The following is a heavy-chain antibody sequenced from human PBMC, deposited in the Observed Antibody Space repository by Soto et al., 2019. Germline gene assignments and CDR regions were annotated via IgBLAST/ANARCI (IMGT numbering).Heavy chain of an antibody. Sequence: GGSLRLSCAASGFTFCSYAMSWVRQAPGKGLEWVSAISGSGGSTYYADSVKGRFTISRDNSKNTLYLQMNSLRAEDTAVYYCAKGIMFTFGGVIVPDYYYYYGMDVWGQGTTVTVSS. CDR2: ISGSGGST. D-gene: IGHD3-16*02. J-gene: IGHJ6*02. CDR3: AKGIMFTFGGVIVPDYYYYYGMDV. V-gene: IGHV3-23*01. CDR1: GFTFCSYA.